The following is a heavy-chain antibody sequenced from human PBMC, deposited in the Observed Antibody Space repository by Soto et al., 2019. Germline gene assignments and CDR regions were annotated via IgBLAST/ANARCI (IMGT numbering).Heavy chain of an antibody. CDR2: IYHTEST. V-gene: IGHV4-38-2*01. J-gene: IGHJ4*02. CDR3: ARYGYSDSARSFDY. CDR1: GHSISSGFYY. D-gene: IGHD5-12*01. Sequence: RSLTCAVSGHSISSGFYYWGWVRQPPGKGLEWIGSIYHTESTYYNPSLKSRVTMSVDTSKNQLSLKLSSMTAADTAVYFCARYGYSDSARSFDYCGQGT.